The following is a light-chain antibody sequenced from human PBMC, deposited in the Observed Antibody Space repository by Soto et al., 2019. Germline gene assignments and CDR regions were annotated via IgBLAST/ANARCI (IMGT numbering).Light chain of an antibody. Sequence: EIVLTQSPATLSLSPGERATLSCRASESVRHYVAWYQQKPAQAPRLLIYDESNRATGIQARFSGSGSGTDYTLNISSLEAEEFAVYYCQHRDNWSYIFGQGTKVDIK. J-gene: IGKJ2*01. V-gene: IGKV3-11*01. CDR1: ESVRHY. CDR2: DES. CDR3: QHRDNWSYI.